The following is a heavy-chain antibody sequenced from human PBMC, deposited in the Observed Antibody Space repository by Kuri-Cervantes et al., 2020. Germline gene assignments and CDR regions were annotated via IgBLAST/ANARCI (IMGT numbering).Heavy chain of an antibody. CDR2: INPNSGGT. D-gene: IGHD6-19*01. J-gene: IGHJ5*02. Sequence: ASVKVSCKASGYTFTSYGISWVRQAPGQGLERMGWINPNSGGTNYAQKFQGRVTMTRDTSISTAYMELSRLRSDDTAVYYCARERLAVAGLHGWFDPWGQGTLVTVSS. CDR3: ARERLAVAGLHGWFDP. V-gene: IGHV1-2*02. CDR1: GYTFTSYG.